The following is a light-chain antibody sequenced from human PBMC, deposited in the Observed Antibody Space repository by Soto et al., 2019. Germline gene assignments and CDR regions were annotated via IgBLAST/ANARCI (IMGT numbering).Light chain of an antibody. CDR1: QSLNSW. CDR2: KTS. V-gene: IGKV1-5*03. Sequence: DIRMTQSPSTLSASVGDRVSITCRASQSLNSWLAWYQQKLGKAPKLLIYKTSTLESGVPSRFSGSGSGTEFTLTINSLQPEDFASYFCQHTFNSPPWTFGQGTKVDIK. CDR3: QHTFNSPPWT. J-gene: IGKJ1*01.